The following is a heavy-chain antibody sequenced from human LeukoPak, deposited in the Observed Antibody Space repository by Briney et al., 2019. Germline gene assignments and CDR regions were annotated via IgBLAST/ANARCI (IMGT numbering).Heavy chain of an antibody. V-gene: IGHV3-30-3*01. CDR1: GFTFSSYA. J-gene: IGHJ4*02. Sequence: GGSLRLSCAAPGFTFSSYAMHWVRQAPGKGLEWVAVISYDGSNKYYADSVKGRFTISRDNSKNTLYLQMNSLRAEDTAVYCCARGITVTTMFFDYWGQGTLVTVSS. CDR2: ISYDGSNK. CDR3: ARGITVTTMFFDY. D-gene: IGHD4-11*01.